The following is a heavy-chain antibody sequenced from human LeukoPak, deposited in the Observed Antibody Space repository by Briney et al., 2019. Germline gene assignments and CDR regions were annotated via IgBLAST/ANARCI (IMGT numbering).Heavy chain of an antibody. V-gene: IGHV1-2*02. CDR1: GYTFTGYY. Sequence: ASVKVSCKASGYTFTGYYMHWVRQAPGQGLEWMGWINPNSGGTNYAQKFQGRVTMTRDTSISTAYMELSRLRSDDTAVYYCARAFLAGTAAAAPWYFDYWGQGTLATVSS. D-gene: IGHD6-13*01. CDR2: INPNSGGT. CDR3: ARAFLAGTAAAAPWYFDY. J-gene: IGHJ4*02.